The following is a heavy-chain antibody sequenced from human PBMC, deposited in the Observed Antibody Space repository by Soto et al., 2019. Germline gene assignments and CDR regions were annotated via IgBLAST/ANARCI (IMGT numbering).Heavy chain of an antibody. CDR3: AKGGLGWFGERGYYFDY. J-gene: IGHJ4*02. CDR2: ISYDGSNK. V-gene: IGHV3-30*18. Sequence: QVQLVESGGGVVQPGRSLRLSCAASGFTFSSYGMHWVRQAPGKGLEWVAVISYDGSNKYYADSVKGRFTISRDNSKNTLYLQMNSLRAEDTAVYYCAKGGLGWFGERGYYFDYWGQGTLVTVSS. CDR1: GFTFSSYG. D-gene: IGHD3-10*01.